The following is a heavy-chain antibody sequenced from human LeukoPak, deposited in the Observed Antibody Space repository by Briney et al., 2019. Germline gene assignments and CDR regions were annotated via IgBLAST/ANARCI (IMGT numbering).Heavy chain of an antibody. CDR1: GFTFSSYS. V-gene: IGHV3-21*01. J-gene: IGHJ5*02. Sequence: GGSLRLSCAASGFTFSSYSMNWVRRAPGKGLEWVSSISSSSSYIYYADSVKGRFTISRDNAKNSLYLQMNSLRAEDTAVYYCARDLISSLGRWFDPWGQGTLVTVSS. D-gene: IGHD3-3*02. CDR2: ISSSSSYI. CDR3: ARDLISSLGRWFDP.